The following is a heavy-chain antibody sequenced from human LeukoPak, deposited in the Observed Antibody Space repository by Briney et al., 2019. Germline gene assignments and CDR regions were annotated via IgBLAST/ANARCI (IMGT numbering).Heavy chain of an antibody. CDR1: GGSISNYY. CDR3: ARHFGHGDYPLDY. V-gene: IGHV4-59*08. Sequence: PSETLSLTCTVSGGSISNYYWSWIRQPPGKGLEWIGYIYYSGSTNYNPSLKSRVTISVDTSQNQFSLKLSSVTAADTAVYYCARHFGHGDYPLDYWGQGTLVTVSS. J-gene: IGHJ4*02. D-gene: IGHD4-17*01. CDR2: IYYSGST.